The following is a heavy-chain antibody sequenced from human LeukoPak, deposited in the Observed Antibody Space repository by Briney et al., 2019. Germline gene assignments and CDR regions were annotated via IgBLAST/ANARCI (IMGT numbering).Heavy chain of an antibody. CDR2: MNPNSGNT. D-gene: IGHD4-23*01. V-gene: IGHV1-8*03. J-gene: IGHJ4*02. Sequence: ASVKVSCKASGYTFTSYGISWVRQAPGQGLEWMGWMNPNSGNTGYAQKFQGRVTITRNTSISTAYMELSSLRSEDTAVYYCARGLDYGGDYWGQGTLVTVSS. CDR3: ARGLDYGGDY. CDR1: GYTFTSYG.